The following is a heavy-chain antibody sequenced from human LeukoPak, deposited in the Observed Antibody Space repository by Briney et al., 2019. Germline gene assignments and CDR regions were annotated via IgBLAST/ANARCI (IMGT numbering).Heavy chain of an antibody. CDR1: GFTFSSYG. J-gene: IGHJ4*02. D-gene: IGHD3-22*01. CDR2: IRYDGSNK. V-gene: IGHV3-30*02. CDR3: AKDETYYYDSSGYYQRSPFDY. Sequence: PGGSLRLSCAASGFTFSSYGMHWVRQAPGKGLEWVAFIRYDGSNKYYEDSVKGRFTISRDNSKNTLYLQMNSLRAEDTAVYYCAKDETYYYDSSGYYQRSPFDYWGQGTLVTVSS.